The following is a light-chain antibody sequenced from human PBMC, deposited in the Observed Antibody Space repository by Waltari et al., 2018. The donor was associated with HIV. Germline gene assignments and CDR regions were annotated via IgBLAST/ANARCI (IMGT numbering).Light chain of an antibody. CDR1: SSNIGNNV. V-gene: IGLV1-51*01. CDR2: GHG. CDR3: GTWDSSLSSYV. J-gene: IGLJ1*01. Sequence: QSVLTQPPSMSAAPGERVTISCSGISSNIGNNVVSWYQQLPGTAPQLLIYGHGARPSGVPDRFAGSKSGTSATLGITGLQTGDEADYYCGTWDSSLSSYVFGTGTKVTVL.